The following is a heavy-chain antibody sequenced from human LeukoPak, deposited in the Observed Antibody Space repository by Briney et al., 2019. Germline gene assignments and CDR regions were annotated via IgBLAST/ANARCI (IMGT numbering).Heavy chain of an antibody. CDR3: ARDGIKSLLFRFDP. J-gene: IGHJ5*02. CDR2: ISAYNGNT. Sequence: ASVKVSCKASHYSFTSYGISWVRQAPGQGLEWMGWISAYNGNTNYAQKLQGRVTMTTDTSTSTAYMELRSLRSDDTAVYYCARDGIKSLLFRFDPWGQGTLVTVSS. CDR1: HYSFTSYG. D-gene: IGHD3-10*01. V-gene: IGHV1-18*01.